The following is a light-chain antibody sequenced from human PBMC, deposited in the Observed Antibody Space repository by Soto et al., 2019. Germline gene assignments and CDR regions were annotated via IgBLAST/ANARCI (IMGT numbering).Light chain of an antibody. CDR2: AAS. J-gene: IGKJ5*01. CDR3: QKYDSAPFT. V-gene: IGKV1-27*01. Sequence: DIQMTQSPSSLAACAGDRVTITCRASQAISNYLAWYQQKPGKAPKLPIYAASTLQSGVPFRFSGSGSGTDFTLTISSLQPEDFATYYCQKYDSAPFTFGQGTRLEIK. CDR1: QAISNY.